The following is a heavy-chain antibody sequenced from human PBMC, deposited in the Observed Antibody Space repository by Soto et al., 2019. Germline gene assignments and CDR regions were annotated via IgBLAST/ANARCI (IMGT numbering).Heavy chain of an antibody. D-gene: IGHD1-20*01. J-gene: IGHJ6*02. V-gene: IGHV4-59*01. CDR1: GGSISSYY. CDR2: IYYSGIT. CDR3: ARYKSDYYDGMDV. Sequence: SSETLSLTCTVSGGSISSYYWSWIRQPPGKGLEWIGYIYYSGITNYNPSLKSRVTISVDTSKNQFSLKLSSVTAADTAVYYCARYKSDYYDGMDVWGQGTTVT.